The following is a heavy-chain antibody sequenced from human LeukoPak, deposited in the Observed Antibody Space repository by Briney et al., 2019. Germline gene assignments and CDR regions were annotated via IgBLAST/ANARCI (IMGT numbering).Heavy chain of an antibody. D-gene: IGHD6-19*01. CDR1: GYTFTGYY. V-gene: IGHV1-2*02. J-gene: IGHJ4*02. CDR3: AREAVAGTTNFDY. CDR2: INPNSGGT. Sequence: GASVKVSCKASGYTFTGYYMHWVRQAPGHGLEWMGWINPNSGGTNYAQKFQGRVTMTRDTSISTAYMELSRLRSDDTAVYYCAREAVAGTTNFDYWGQGTLVTVSS.